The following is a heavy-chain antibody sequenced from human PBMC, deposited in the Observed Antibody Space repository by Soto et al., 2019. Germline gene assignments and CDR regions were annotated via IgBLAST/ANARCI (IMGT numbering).Heavy chain of an antibody. CDR3: ARDISYDVDY. Sequence: VASVKVSCKASGYTFTSYGVSWVRQAPGQGLEWVGWINADNGHTNYAQKFQGRVTITADSSTTTAYMDLRNLRSDDTATYYCARDISYDVDYWGPGTLVTVSS. D-gene: IGHD3-3*01. V-gene: IGHV1-18*01. CDR1: GYTFTSYG. J-gene: IGHJ4*02. CDR2: INADNGHT.